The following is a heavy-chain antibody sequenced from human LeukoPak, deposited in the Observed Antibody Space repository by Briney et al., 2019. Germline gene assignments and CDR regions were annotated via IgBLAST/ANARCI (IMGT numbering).Heavy chain of an antibody. J-gene: IGHJ4*02. V-gene: IGHV3-7*01. Sequence: GGSLRLSCAASQFSISYDWMHWVRQAPGKGLEWAASIKEDGRDIHYLDSVKGRFSISRDNAKNSLYLEMNTLRAEDTAVYYCVRGSGWFFGLCGQGSLVTVSS. CDR2: IKEDGRDI. CDR1: QFSISYDW. CDR3: VRGSGWFFGL. D-gene: IGHD6-19*01.